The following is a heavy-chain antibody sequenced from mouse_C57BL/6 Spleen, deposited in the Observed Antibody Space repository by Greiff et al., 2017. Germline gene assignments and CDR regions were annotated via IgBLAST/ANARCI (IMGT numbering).Heavy chain of an antibody. D-gene: IGHD4-1*01. CDR2: ISSGGSYT. Sequence: EVQVVESGGDLVKPGGSLKLSCAASGFTFSSYGMSWVRQTPDKRLEWVATISSGGSYTYYPDSVKGRFTISRDNAKNTLYLQMSSLKSEDTAMYYCARRLGYAMDDWGQGTSVTVSS. CDR1: GFTFSSYG. CDR3: ARRLGYAMDD. V-gene: IGHV5-6*01. J-gene: IGHJ4*01.